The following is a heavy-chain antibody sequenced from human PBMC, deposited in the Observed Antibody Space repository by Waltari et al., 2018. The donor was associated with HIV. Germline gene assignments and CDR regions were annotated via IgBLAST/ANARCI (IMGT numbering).Heavy chain of an antibody. CDR3: AKPGYYGSGCVDY. D-gene: IGHD3-10*01. V-gene: IGHV3-30*18. CDR2: ISYDGSNK. J-gene: IGHJ4*02. Sequence: QVQLVESGGGVVQPGRSLRLSCAASGFTFSSYGMHWVRQAPGKGLEWVAVISYDGSNKYYADSVKGRFTISRDNSKNTLYLQMNSLRAEDTAVYYCAKPGYYGSGCVDYWGQGTLVTVSS. CDR1: GFTFSSYG.